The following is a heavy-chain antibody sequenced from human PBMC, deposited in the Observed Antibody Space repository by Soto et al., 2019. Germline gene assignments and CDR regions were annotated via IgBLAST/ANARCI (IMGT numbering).Heavy chain of an antibody. Sequence: ASVKVSCKASGYTFTTYYIHWVRQAPGRGLEWMGWINPSSGGTNYAQRFQGWVTMTRDTSISTAYMELNRMKSDDTAVYYCARDRRATVVIGTTDTIDVCGQGTTVTVS. V-gene: IGHV1-2*04. D-gene: IGHD1-20*01. J-gene: IGHJ6*02. CDR3: ARDRRATVVIGTTDTIDV. CDR1: GYTFTTYY. CDR2: INPSSGGT.